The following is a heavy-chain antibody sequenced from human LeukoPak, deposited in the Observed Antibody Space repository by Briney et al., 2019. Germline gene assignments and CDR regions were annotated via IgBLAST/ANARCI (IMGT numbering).Heavy chain of an antibody. J-gene: IGHJ4*02. D-gene: IGHD4-11*01. CDR2: ISGSGGST. V-gene: IGHV3-23*01. CDR1: GFTFSSSA. CDR3: AKDSSVTTRYFDH. Sequence: TGGSLRLSCAASGFTFSSSAMSWVRQVPGKGLEWVSGISGSGGSTYYADSVKGRFTISRDNSKNTLYLQMNSLRAEDTAVYYCAKDSSVTTRYFDHWGQGTLVTVSS.